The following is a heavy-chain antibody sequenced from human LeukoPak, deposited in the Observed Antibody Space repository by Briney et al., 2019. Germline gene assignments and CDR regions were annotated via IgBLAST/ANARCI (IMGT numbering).Heavy chain of an antibody. CDR2: INSDGSST. V-gene: IGHV3-74*01. J-gene: IGHJ3*02. D-gene: IGHD6-13*01. Sequence: PGGSLRLXCAASGFTFSSYWMHWVRQAPGKGLVWVSRINSDGSSTSYADSAKGRFTISRDNAKNTLYLQMNSLRAEDTAVYYCARDIGSSSWSIMGAFDIWGQGTMVTVSS. CDR1: GFTFSSYW. CDR3: ARDIGSSSWSIMGAFDI.